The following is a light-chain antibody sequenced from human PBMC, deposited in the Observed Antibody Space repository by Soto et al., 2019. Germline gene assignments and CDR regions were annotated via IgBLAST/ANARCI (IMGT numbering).Light chain of an antibody. V-gene: IGLV2-11*01. CDR2: DVS. Sequence: QSALTQPRSVSGSPGQSVTISCTGTISAVGGYNYVSWYQQHPGKAPKLMIYDVSKRPSGVPDRFSGSKSGNTASLTISGLQAEDEADYYCCSYAGSYTFPYVFGTGTKLTVL. CDR1: ISAVGGYNY. J-gene: IGLJ1*01. CDR3: CSYAGSYTFPYV.